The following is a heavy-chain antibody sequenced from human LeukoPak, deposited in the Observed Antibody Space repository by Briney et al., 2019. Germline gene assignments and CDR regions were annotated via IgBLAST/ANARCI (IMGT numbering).Heavy chain of an antibody. CDR3: ARDAVHPGYCGGDCPRWPFDP. V-gene: IGHV4-61*02. Sequence: SETLYLTCTVSGGSISSGSYYWSWIRQPAGKGLGWIGRIYTSGSTNYNPSLKSRVTISVDTSKNQFSLKLSSVTAADTAVYYCARDAVHPGYCGGDCPRWPFDPWGQGTLVTVSS. D-gene: IGHD2-21*02. J-gene: IGHJ5*02. CDR2: IYTSGST. CDR1: GGSISSGSYY.